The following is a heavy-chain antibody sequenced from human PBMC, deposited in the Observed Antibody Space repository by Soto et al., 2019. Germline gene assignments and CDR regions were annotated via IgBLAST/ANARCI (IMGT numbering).Heavy chain of an antibody. J-gene: IGHJ5*02. V-gene: IGHV4-61*01. D-gene: IGHD3-3*01. Sequence: PSETLSLTCTVSGGSVSSGSYYWSWIRQPPGKGLEWIGYIYYSGSTNYNPSLKSRVTISVDTSKNQFSLKLSSVTAADTAVYYCARAEIFGVVIGFWWFDPWGQGTLVTVSS. CDR3: ARAEIFGVVIGFWWFDP. CDR2: IYYSGST. CDR1: GGSVSSGSYY.